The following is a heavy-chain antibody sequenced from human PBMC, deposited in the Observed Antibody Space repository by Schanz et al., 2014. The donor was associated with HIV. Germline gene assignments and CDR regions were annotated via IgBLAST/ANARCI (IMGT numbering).Heavy chain of an antibody. J-gene: IGHJ4*02. Sequence: EVHLVESGGGLVQPGGSLRLSCAASGFRFRSYWMSWVRQAPGKGLEWVANIKEDGIEKYYVDSVKGRFTISRDNAKNPLHLQMSRLGAEDTAVYYCARDLHDYGDARTDYWGQGILVTVSS. CDR2: IKEDGIEK. CDR1: GFRFRSYW. D-gene: IGHD4-17*01. CDR3: ARDLHDYGDARTDY. V-gene: IGHV3-7*01.